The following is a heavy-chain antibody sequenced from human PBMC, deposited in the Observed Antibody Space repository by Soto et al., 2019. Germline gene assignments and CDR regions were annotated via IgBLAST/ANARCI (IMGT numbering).Heavy chain of an antibody. J-gene: IGHJ4*02. Sequence: ESGGGVVQPGGSLRLSCATFGFSLRSYAMHWVRQAPGKGLEWVALMSYDETKKYYADSVEGRFTISRDTSTNTLFLQMNNLRVEDTAVYYCAKDRRDGDFMHILVVDFWGQGALVTVSS. D-gene: IGHD2-15*01. V-gene: IGHV3-30*18. CDR1: GFSLRSYA. CDR3: AKDRRDGDFMHILVVDF. CDR2: MSYDETKK.